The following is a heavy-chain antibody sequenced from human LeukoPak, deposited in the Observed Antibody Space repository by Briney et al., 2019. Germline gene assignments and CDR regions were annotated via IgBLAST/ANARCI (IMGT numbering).Heavy chain of an antibody. Sequence: GGSLRLSCAVSGVTVGNNYMNWVRQAPGKGLEWVSLIYSGGGTHYADSVKGRFTISRDDSKNTLYLQMNSLRVDDTAVYCCARDPPAVAANTYGWGQGTLVTVSS. CDR2: IYSGGGT. CDR1: GVTVGNNY. CDR3: ARDPPAVAANTYG. D-gene: IGHD6-6*01. V-gene: IGHV3-66*01. J-gene: IGHJ4*02.